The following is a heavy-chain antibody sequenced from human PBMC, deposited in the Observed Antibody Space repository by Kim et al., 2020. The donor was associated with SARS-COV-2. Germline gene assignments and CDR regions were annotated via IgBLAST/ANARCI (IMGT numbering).Heavy chain of an antibody. CDR3: ARDLLKYDFWSGWAKGYGMDV. D-gene: IGHD3-3*01. CDR2: INSDGSST. Sequence: GGSLRLSCAASGFTFSSYWMHWVRQAPGKGLVWVSRINSDGSSTSYADSVKGRFTISRDNAKNTLYLQMNSLRAEDTAVYYCARDLLKYDFWSGWAKGYGMDVWGQGTTVTVSS. V-gene: IGHV3-74*01. CDR1: GFTFSSYW. J-gene: IGHJ6*02.